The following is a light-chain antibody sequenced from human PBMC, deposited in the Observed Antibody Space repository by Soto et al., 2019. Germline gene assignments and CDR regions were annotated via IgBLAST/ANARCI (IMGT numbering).Light chain of an antibody. V-gene: IGKV3-11*01. CDR2: DAS. J-gene: IGKJ5*01. CDR3: QQRRNSPPIT. Sequence: EIVLTQSPATLSLSPGERATLSCRASQSISSYLAWYQQKPGQAPRLLIYDASNRATGIPARFSGSGSGTDFTLTISSLEPDEYAVSYCQQRRNSPPITCGQVTRLEIK. CDR1: QSISSY.